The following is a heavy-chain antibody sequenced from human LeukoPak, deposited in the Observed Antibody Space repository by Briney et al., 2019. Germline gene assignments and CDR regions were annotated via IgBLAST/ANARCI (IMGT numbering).Heavy chain of an antibody. CDR1: GGSISSGDCY. CDR2: IYYSGST. Sequence: SETLSLTCTVSGGSISSGDCYWSWIRQPPGKGLEWIGYIYYSGSTYYNPSLKSRVTISVDTSKNQFSLKLNSVTPEDTAVYYCGRGFSESSPGAFDTWGQGTVVIVSS. CDR3: GRGFSESSPGAFDT. D-gene: IGHD6-6*01. V-gene: IGHV4-30-4*01. J-gene: IGHJ3*02.